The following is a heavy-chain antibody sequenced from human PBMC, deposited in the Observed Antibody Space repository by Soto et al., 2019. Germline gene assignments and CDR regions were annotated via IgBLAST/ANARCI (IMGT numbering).Heavy chain of an antibody. D-gene: IGHD2-15*01. CDR1: GGSISSSSYY. Sequence: PSETLSLTCTVSGGSISSSSYYWGWIRQPPGKGLEWIGSIYYSGSTYYNPSLKSRVTISVDTSKNQFSLKLSSVTAADTAVYYCARHPGYCSGGSCYSYEPIDYWGQGTLVTVSS. V-gene: IGHV4-39*01. CDR3: ARHPGYCSGGSCYSYEPIDY. J-gene: IGHJ4*02. CDR2: IYYSGST.